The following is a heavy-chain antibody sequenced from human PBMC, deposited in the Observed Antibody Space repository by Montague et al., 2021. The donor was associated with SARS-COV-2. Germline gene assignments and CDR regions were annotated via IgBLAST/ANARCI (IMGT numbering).Heavy chain of an antibody. J-gene: IGHJ6*02. Sequence: SETLSLTCAVYGGSYSGYYWSWIRQPPGKGREWTGESRHSGGTNYNPSPKSQVTIARYTTKNQFSLKLSSATASYTAVYYCARFAYRLLFIASYYGMDVWGQGTAVTVSS. V-gene: IGHV4-34*01. CDR3: ARFAYRLLFIASYYGMDV. D-gene: IGHD2-2*01. CDR2: SRHSGGT. CDR1: GGSYSGYY.